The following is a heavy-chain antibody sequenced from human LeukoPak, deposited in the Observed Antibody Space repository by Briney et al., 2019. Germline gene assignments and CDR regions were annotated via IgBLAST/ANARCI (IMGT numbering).Heavy chain of an antibody. V-gene: IGHV3-48*04. CDR3: AREGSGWYISYMDV. CDR2: ISSSSSTI. CDR1: GFTFSSYS. Sequence: GGSLRLSCAASGFTFSSYSVNWVRQAPGKGLEWVSYISSSSSTIYYADSVKGRFTISRDNAKNSLYLQMNSLRAEDTAVYYCAREGSGWYISYMDVWGKGTTVTVSS. D-gene: IGHD6-19*01. J-gene: IGHJ6*03.